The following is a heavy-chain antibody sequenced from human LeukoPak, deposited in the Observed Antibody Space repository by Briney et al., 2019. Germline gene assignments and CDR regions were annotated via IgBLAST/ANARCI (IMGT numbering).Heavy chain of an antibody. CDR1: GYTXTSYG. CDR3: AREPPLLAAAGSPGWSWFDP. D-gene: IGHD6-13*01. Sequence: ASVKVSCKASGYTXTSYGISWVRQAPGQGLEWMGWISAYNGNTNYAQKLQGRVTMTTDTSTSTAYMELRSLRSDDTAVYYCAREPPLLAAAGSPGWSWFDPWGQGTLVTVSS. J-gene: IGHJ5*02. V-gene: IGHV1-18*01. CDR2: ISAYNGNT.